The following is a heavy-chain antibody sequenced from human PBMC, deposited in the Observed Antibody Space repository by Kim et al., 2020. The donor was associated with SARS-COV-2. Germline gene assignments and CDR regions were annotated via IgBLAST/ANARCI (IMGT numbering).Heavy chain of an antibody. CDR2: ISSSGSYI. J-gene: IGHJ4*02. CDR3: ARVLTSGWSYFDY. D-gene: IGHD6-19*01. CDR1: GFTFSSYS. Sequence: GGSLRLSCAAYGFTFSSYSMNWVRQAPGKGLEWISSISSSGSYIYYADSMKGRFTISRDNARASLYLQMNSLRAEDTAVYYCARVLTSGWSYFDYWGQGT. V-gene: IGHV3-21*01.